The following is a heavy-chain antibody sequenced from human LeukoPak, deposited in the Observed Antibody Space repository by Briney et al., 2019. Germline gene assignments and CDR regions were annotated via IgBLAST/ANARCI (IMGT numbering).Heavy chain of an antibody. J-gene: IGHJ6*04. Sequence: GGTLRLSCVASGFTFSTYGMSWVRQAPGKGLEWVSYISSSGSTIYYADSVKGRFTISRDNAKNSLYLQMNSLRAEDTAVYYCAELGITMIGGVWGKGTTVTISS. CDR2: ISSSGSTI. CDR1: GFTFSTYG. CDR3: AELGITMIGGV. V-gene: IGHV3-48*04. D-gene: IGHD3-10*02.